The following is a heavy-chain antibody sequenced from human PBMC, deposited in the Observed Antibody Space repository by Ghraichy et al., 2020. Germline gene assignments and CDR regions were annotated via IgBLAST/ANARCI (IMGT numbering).Heavy chain of an antibody. Sequence: SETLSLTCNVSGGSINTKNYYWGWIRQTPGKGLEWFGSINYRGSTNYNPSLKSRVAISVDTSQNHFFLKMTSVTAAGAAVYYCARIRMTISGVGNMDVWGKGTTVSVSS. CDR3: ARIRMTISGVGNMDV. J-gene: IGHJ6*03. D-gene: IGHD3-3*01. CDR2: INYRGST. CDR1: GGSINTKNYY. V-gene: IGHV4-39*02.